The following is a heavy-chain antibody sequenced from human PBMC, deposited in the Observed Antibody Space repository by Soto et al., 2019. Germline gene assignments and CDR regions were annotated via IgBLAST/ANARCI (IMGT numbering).Heavy chain of an antibody. CDR1: GYSFTSYW. Sequence: PGESLKISCKGSGYSFTSYWIGWVRQMPGKGLEWMGIIYPGDSDTRYSPSFQGQVTISADKSISTAYLQWSSLKASDTAMYYCAINYYGSGSYYSPHWFDPWGQGTLVTVSS. J-gene: IGHJ5*02. CDR3: AINYYGSGSYYSPHWFDP. D-gene: IGHD3-10*01. V-gene: IGHV5-51*01. CDR2: IYPGDSDT.